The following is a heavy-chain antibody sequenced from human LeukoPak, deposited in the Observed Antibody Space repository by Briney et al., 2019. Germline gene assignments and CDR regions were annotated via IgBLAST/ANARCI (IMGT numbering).Heavy chain of an antibody. CDR2: ISYDGSNK. V-gene: IGHV3-30*04. D-gene: IGHD6-19*01. CDR1: GFTFSSYA. CDR3: ARKGGYSSGWSYFDY. J-gene: IGHJ4*02. Sequence: GGSLRLSCAASGFTFSSYAMHWVRQAPGKGLEWVAVISYDGSNKYYADSVKDRFTISRDNSKNTLYLQMNSLRAEDTAVYYRARKGGYSSGWSYFDYWGQGTLVTVSS.